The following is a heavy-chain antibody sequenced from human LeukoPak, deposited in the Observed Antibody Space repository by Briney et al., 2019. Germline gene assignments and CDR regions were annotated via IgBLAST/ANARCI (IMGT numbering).Heavy chain of an antibody. CDR3: ARVSSGRYLGY. CDR1: GYTFTSYG. D-gene: IGHD6-19*01. J-gene: IGHJ4*02. CDR2: ISAYNGNT. Sequence: ASVKVSCKASGYTFTSYGNSWVRQAPGQGLEWMGWISAYNGNTNYAQKLQGRVTMTTDTSTSTAYMELRSLRSGDTAVYYCARVSSGRYLGYWGQGTLVTVSS. V-gene: IGHV1-18*01.